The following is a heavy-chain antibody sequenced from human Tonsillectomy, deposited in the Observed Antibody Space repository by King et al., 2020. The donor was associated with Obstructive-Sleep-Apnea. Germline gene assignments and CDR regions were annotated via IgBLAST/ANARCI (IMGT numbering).Heavy chain of an antibody. CDR1: GYTFGNSA. CDR2: IAWNSGTI. CDR3: AKDRGSLLDTAHLEY. V-gene: IGHV3-9*01. Sequence: VQLVESGGGLVQPGKSLRLSCAASGYTFGNSALHWVRQPPGKGLEWVSGIAWNSGTIAYADSVKGRFTISRDNAKNYLFLQMDSLRPEDTALYYCAKDRGSLLDTAHLEYWGQGTLVIASS. J-gene: IGHJ4*02. D-gene: IGHD5-18*01.